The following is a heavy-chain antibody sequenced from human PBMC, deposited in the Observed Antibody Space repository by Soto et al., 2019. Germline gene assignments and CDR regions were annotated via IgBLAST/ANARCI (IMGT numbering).Heavy chain of an antibody. CDR3: ARERYQVISDGMDV. V-gene: IGHV1-2*02. J-gene: IGHJ6*02. CDR2: INPETGGT. D-gene: IGHD2-2*01. Sequence: ASVKVSCKASGYTFTGYYVHWVREAPGQGLEWMGWINPETGGTSYAQKFQGRVTLSRDTSINTAYLEVSRLRFDDAAVYFCARERYQVISDGMDVWGQGXTVTVSS. CDR1: GYTFTGYY.